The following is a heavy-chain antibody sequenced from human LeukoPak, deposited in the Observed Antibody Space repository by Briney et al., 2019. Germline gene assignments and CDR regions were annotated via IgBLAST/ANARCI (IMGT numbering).Heavy chain of an antibody. CDR3: AKDDGTYDILTAVDY. Sequence: GASVTVSCKASGYRFNIYGISWVRQAPGQGLEWMGWISAYDGKTNYAQKFQGRVTMTTETSTSTAYMELRSLRSDDTAMYYCAKDDGTYDILTAVDYWGQGTLVTVSS. V-gene: IGHV1-18*01. J-gene: IGHJ4*02. D-gene: IGHD3-9*01. CDR1: GYRFNIYG. CDR2: ISAYDGKT.